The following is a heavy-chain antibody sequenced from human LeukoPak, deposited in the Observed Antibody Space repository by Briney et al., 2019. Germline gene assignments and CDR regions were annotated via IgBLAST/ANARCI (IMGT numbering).Heavy chain of an antibody. CDR3: ARGPSDY. Sequence: SGGSLRLSCAASGFTFSSYAMSWVRQAPGKGLEWVSAISGSGGSTYYADSVKGRFTISRDNAKSSLYLQMNSLRVEDTAVYYCARGPSDYWGQGTLVTVSS. CDR2: ISGSGGST. CDR1: GFTFSSYA. V-gene: IGHV3-23*01. J-gene: IGHJ4*02.